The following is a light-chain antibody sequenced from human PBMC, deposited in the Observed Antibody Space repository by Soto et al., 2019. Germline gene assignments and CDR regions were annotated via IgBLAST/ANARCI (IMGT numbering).Light chain of an antibody. CDR3: CSYTISPTLV. CDR1: TNDIGGYNY. CDR2: EVR. V-gene: IGLV2-14*01. Sequence: QSALTQPASVCGSPGQSITIPCSGTTNDIGGYNYVSWYQHHPGKVPKVIIYEVRNRPSGVSNRFSGSKSGNTASLTISGLQAEDEADYYCCSYTISPTLVFGGGTKVTVL. J-gene: IGLJ3*02.